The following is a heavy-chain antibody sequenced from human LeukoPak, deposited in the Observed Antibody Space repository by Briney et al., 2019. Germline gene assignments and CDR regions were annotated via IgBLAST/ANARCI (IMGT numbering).Heavy chain of an antibody. V-gene: IGHV3-74*01. CDR2: INSDGSWT. D-gene: IGHD2/OR15-2a*01. CDR3: VTFYETY. CDR1: GTYW. J-gene: IGHJ4*02. Sequence: GGSLRFSCAASGTYWMHWVRQAPGKGLVWVSHINSDGSWTGYADSVKGRFTISKDNAKNTVSLQMNNLRVEDTAVYYCVTFYETYWGRGTLVTVSS.